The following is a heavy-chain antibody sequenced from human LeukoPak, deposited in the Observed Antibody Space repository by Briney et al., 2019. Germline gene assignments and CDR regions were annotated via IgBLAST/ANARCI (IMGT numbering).Heavy chain of an antibody. V-gene: IGHV3-30-3*01. Sequence: GGSLRLSCAASGFTFSSYAMHWVRQAPGKGLEWVAVISYDGSNKYYADSVKGRFTISRDNSKNTLYLQMNSLRAEDTAVYYCCGGSWFFDYWGQGTLVTVSS. CDR2: ISYDGSNK. CDR3: CGGSWFFDY. D-gene: IGHD2-15*01. CDR1: GFTFSSYA. J-gene: IGHJ4*02.